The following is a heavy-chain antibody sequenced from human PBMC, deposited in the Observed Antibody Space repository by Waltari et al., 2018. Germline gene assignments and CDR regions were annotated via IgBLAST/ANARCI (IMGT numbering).Heavy chain of an antibody. Sequence: VQLXESGGGXVQPGGSLRXSCSASGFAFRTYAMHWVRQAPGXGLXYVSAXSSDGXRTYYXESVKGRFTIXRDNSKNTLYLQLSSLRXEDTAVYLXVXVGXYSSSGYPYFDXWGQGILVTVSS. J-gene: IGHJ4*02. CDR3: VXVGXYSSSGYPYFDX. CDR1: GFAFRTYA. CDR2: XSSDGXRT. D-gene: IGHD6-19*01. V-gene: IGHV3-64D*08.